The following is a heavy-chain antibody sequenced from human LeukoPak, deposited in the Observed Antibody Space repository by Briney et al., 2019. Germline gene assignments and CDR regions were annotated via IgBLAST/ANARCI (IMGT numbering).Heavy chain of an antibody. D-gene: IGHD6-19*01. CDR1: GGSISSGGYS. CDR2: IYYSGST. CDR3: ARESIAVAGTGSDY. Sequence: PSETLSLTCAVSGGSISSGGYSWSWIRQPPGKGLEWIGSIYYSGSTYYNPSLKSRVTISVDTSKNQFSLKLSSVTAADTAVYYCARESIAVAGTGSDYWGQGTLVTVSS. J-gene: IGHJ4*02. V-gene: IGHV4-39*02.